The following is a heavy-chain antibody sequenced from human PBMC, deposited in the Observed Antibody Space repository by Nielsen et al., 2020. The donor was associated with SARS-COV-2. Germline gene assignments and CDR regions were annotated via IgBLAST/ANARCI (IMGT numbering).Heavy chain of an antibody. J-gene: IGHJ5*02. CDR3: ARDECGGDCYSNWFDP. Sequence: SETLSLTCTVSGGSICSYYWSWIRQPPGKGLEWIGYIYYSGSTNYNPSLKSRVTISVDTSKNQFSLKLSSVTAADTAVYYCARDECGGDCYSNWFDPWGQGTLVTVSS. D-gene: IGHD2-21*02. CDR1: GGSICSYY. V-gene: IGHV4-59*01. CDR2: IYYSGST.